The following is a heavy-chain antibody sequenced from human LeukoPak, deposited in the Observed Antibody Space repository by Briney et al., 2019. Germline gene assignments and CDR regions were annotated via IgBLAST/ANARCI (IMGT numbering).Heavy chain of an antibody. V-gene: IGHV4-59*01. Sequence: SETLSLTCTVSSGSISTYYWTWIRQPPGRGLEWLGNLYYSGTTNYNPSLQSRVTISVDTSRKQFSLNLRSVTASDTGVYYCARENLVYSVFDYWGQGIVVTVSS. D-gene: IGHD2-15*01. CDR3: ARENLVYSVFDY. J-gene: IGHJ4*02. CDR1: SGSISTYY. CDR2: LYYSGTT.